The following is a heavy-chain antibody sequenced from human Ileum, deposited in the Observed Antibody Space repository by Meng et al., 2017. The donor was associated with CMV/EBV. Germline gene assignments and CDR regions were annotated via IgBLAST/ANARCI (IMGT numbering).Heavy chain of an antibody. V-gene: IGHV2-5*02. CDR1: GFSLSTSGVG. CDR3: AHTYCGGGSCYGFNY. Sequence: QITLKESVPTLGKPTQTLTLTCTFSGFSLSTSGVGVGWIRQPPGKALEWRALIYWDDDKRYSPTLHSRLTITKDTSKNQVVLTMTNMDPVDTATYYCAHTYCGGGSCYGFNYWGQGTLVTVSS. J-gene: IGHJ4*02. CDR2: IYWDDDK. D-gene: IGHD2-15*01.